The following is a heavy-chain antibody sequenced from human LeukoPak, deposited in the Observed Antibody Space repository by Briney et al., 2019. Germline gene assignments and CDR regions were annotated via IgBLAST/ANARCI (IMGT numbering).Heavy chain of an antibody. CDR3: ARGVEPLAANTLAY. Sequence: GGYLRLSCAASGFTVITNGMTWFRQAPGKGLEWVSVLYSDGNTKYADSVQGRFTISRDNSKNTLYLEMNSLSPDDTAVYYCARGVEPLAANTLAYWGQGTLVTVSS. J-gene: IGHJ4*02. V-gene: IGHV3-53*01. CDR2: LYSDGNT. CDR1: GFTVITNG. D-gene: IGHD1-14*01.